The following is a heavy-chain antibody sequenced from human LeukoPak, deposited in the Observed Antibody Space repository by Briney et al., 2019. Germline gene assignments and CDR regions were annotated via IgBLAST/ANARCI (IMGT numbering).Heavy chain of an antibody. J-gene: IGHJ5*02. V-gene: IGHV3-30*18. CDR3: AKDRVRDIVVVPAAMEFDP. Sequence: PGGSLRLSCAASEFTFSNFVIHWVRQAPGKGLEWVAVISYDGSNKYYADSVKGRFTISRDNSKNTLYLQMNSLRAEDTAVYYCAKDRVRDIVVVPAAMEFDPWGQGTLVTVSS. D-gene: IGHD2-2*01. CDR1: EFTFSNFV. CDR2: ISYDGSNK.